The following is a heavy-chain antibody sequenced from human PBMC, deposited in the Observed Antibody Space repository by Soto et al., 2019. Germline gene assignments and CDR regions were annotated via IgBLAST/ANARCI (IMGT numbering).Heavy chain of an antibody. V-gene: IGHV1-3*01. Sequence: GASVKVSCKASGYTFTSYAMHWVRQAPGQRLEWIGWINAGNGNTKYSQKFQGRVTITRDTSASTAYIELSSLRSEDTAVYYCARAPSPYYYDSSGYTINWFDPWGQGTLVTVSS. D-gene: IGHD3-22*01. J-gene: IGHJ5*02. CDR3: ARAPSPYYYDSSGYTINWFDP. CDR2: INAGNGNT. CDR1: GYTFTSYA.